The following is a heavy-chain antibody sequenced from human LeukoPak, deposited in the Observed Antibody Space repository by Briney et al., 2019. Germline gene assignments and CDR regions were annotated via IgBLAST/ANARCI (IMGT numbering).Heavy chain of an antibody. CDR1: GFTFSRYT. V-gene: IGHV3-30-3*01. CDR3: AKDLITMVRGVNLGYFDY. Sequence: GGSLTLSCVASGFTFSRYTMHWVRQTPGKGLEWVAVISLDRVTTFYADSVKGRFTISRDNSKNTLYLQMNSLRAEDTAVYYCAKDLITMVRGVNLGYFDYWGQGTLVTVSS. CDR2: ISLDRVTT. D-gene: IGHD3-10*01. J-gene: IGHJ4*02.